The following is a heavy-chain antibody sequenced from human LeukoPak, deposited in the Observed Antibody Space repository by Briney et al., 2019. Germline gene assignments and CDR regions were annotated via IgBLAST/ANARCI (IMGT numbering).Heavy chain of an antibody. D-gene: IGHD6-13*01. V-gene: IGHV3-13*01. J-gene: IGHJ4*02. CDR1: GFTFSSYD. CDR2: IGTAGDT. Sequence: PGGSLRLSCAASGFTFSSYDMHWVRQATGKGLEWVSAIGTAGDTYHPGSVKGRFTISRENAKNSLYLQMNSLRAGDTAVYYCARGNRVAAAGTIDYWGQGTLVTVSS. CDR3: ARGNRVAAAGTIDY.